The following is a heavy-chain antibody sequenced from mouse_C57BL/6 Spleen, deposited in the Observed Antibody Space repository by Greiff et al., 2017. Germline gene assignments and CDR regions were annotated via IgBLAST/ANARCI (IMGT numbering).Heavy chain of an antibody. CDR2: INPNNGGT. Sequence: EVQLQQSGPELVKPGASVKISCKASGYTFTDYYMNWVKQSHGKSLEWIGDINPNNGGTSYNQKFKGKATLTVDKSSSTAYMELRSLTSEDSAVYYCGTGTLYYYAMDYWGQGTSVTVSS. V-gene: IGHV1-26*01. D-gene: IGHD4-1*01. J-gene: IGHJ4*01. CDR1: GYTFTDYY. CDR3: GTGTLYYYAMDY.